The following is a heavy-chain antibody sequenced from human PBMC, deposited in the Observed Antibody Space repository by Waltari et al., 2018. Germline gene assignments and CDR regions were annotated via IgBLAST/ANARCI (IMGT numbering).Heavy chain of an antibody. V-gene: IGHV3-9*01. CDR3: AKAGLRTYYYYYYMDV. J-gene: IGHJ6*03. D-gene: IGHD4-17*01. CDR1: GFTFDDYA. CDR2: ISWNSGSI. Sequence: EVQLVESGGGLVQPGRSLRLSCAASGFTFDDYAMPWVRQAPGKGLEWVSGISWNSGSIGDADSVKGRFTISRDNAKNSLYLQMNSLRAEDTALYYCAKAGLRTYYYYYYMDVWGKGTTVTVSS.